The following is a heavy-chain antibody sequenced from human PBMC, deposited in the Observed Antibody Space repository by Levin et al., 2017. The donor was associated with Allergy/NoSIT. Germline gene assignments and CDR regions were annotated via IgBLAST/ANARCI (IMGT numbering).Heavy chain of an antibody. D-gene: IGHD6-13*01. CDR1: GFTFSSYS. CDR3: ARDYRSSSWLGVDY. Sequence: GGSLRLSCAASGFTFSSYSMNWVRQAPGKGLEWVSYISTSSSTIYHADSVKGRFTISRDNAKNSLYLQMNSLRDEDTAVYYCARDYRSSSWLGVDYWGQGTLVTVSS. V-gene: IGHV3-48*02. CDR2: ISTSSSTI. J-gene: IGHJ4*02.